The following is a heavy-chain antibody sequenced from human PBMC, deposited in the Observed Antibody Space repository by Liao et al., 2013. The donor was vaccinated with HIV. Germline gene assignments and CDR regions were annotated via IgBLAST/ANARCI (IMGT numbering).Heavy chain of an antibody. CDR3: ARGTGDYYDLWSGYSITYNWFDP. D-gene: IGHD3-3*01. CDR1: GGSIGDFF. Sequence: QVQLQESGPGLLKPSETLSLTCSVSGGSIGDFFLSWIRQSAGKGLEWIGLIFASGNTKYNPSLKSRVTMSVDMSKKQFSLQLTSVTAADAAVYYCARGTGDYYDLWSGYSITYNWFDPWGQGTLVTVSS. V-gene: IGHV4-4*07. J-gene: IGHJ5*02. CDR2: IFASGNT.